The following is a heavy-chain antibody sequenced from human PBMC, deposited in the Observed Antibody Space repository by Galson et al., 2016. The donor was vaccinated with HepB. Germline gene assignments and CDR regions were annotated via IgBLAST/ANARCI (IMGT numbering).Heavy chain of an antibody. D-gene: IGHD5-18*01. J-gene: IGHJ6*02. CDR2: ISYDGSNE. Sequence: SLRLSCAASGFTFSSYAMHWVCQAPGKGLEWVAVISYDGSNEYYTDFVKGRFIISRDNSKNTLYLQMNSLRAEDTAVYYCVRPEGIQLWSPHYYYYYGMDVWGQGTTVTVSS. CDR1: GFTFSSYA. CDR3: VRPEGIQLWSPHYYYYYGMDV. V-gene: IGHV3-30-3*01.